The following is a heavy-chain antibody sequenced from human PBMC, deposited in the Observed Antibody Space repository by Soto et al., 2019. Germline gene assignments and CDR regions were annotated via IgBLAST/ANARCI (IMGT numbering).Heavy chain of an antibody. V-gene: IGHV1-2*02. CDR2: INPNSGGT. J-gene: IGHJ5*02. D-gene: IGHD3-10*01. CDR3: ARDSNELWFGELFHNSNWFDP. CDR1: GYTFTSYG. Sequence: GASVKVSCKASGYTFTSYGISWVRQAPGQGLEWMGWINPNSGGTNYAQKFQGRVTMTRDTSISTAYMELSRLRSDDTAVYYCARDSNELWFGELFHNSNWFDPWGQGTLVTVSS.